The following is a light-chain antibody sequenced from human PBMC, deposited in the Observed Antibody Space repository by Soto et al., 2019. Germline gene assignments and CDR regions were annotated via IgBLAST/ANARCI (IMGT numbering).Light chain of an antibody. V-gene: IGKV3-15*01. Sequence: VMTQAPATLSVSPGERATLSCRASQTINNNVAWYQLKDGQVPRLVIYGASTRATDIPARFSGSGSRTEFTLTISSLQSEDFAEYHCQQYGTSPFTFGQGTRLEIK. CDR3: QQYGTSPFT. J-gene: IGKJ5*01. CDR2: GAS. CDR1: QTINNN.